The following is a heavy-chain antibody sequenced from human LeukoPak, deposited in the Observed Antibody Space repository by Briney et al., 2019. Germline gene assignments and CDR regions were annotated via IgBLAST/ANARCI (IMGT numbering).Heavy chain of an antibody. CDR2: INPSGGST. D-gene: IGHD5-18*01. Sequence: GASVKVSCRASGYTFTSYYMHWVRQAPGQGLEWMGIINPSGGSTSYAQTFQGRVTMTRDMSTSTVYMELRSLRSEDTAVYYCARDRRGYSYGDAFDIWGQGTMVTVSS. CDR3: ARDRRGYSYGDAFDI. CDR1: GYTFTSYY. J-gene: IGHJ3*02. V-gene: IGHV1-46*01.